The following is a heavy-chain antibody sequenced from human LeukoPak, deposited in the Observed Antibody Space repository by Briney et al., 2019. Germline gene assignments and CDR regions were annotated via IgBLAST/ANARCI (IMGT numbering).Heavy chain of an antibody. CDR2: ISSSSSYI. V-gene: IGHV3-21*01. Sequence: PGGYLRFSCAASGFTFSSYSMNWVRQGQGKGLEWVLSISSSSSYIYYANTVKGRFTISRDNAKNSLYLQMNSLRAEDTAVYSGARDRSSRPPDAFDIWGQGTMVTVSS. J-gene: IGHJ3*02. CDR1: GFTFSSYS. CDR3: ARDRSSRPPDAFDI.